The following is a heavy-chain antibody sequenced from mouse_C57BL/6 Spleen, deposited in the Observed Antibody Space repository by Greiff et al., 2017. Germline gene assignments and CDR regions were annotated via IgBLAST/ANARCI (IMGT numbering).Heavy chain of an antibody. CDR3: TPQSLSYGSSYY. Sequence: EVQLQQSGAELVRPGASVKLSCTASGFNIKDDYMHWVKQRPEQGLEWIGWIDPENGDTEYASKFQGKATITADTSSNTAYLQLSSLTSEDTAVYYCTPQSLSYGSSYYWGQGTTLTVSA. V-gene: IGHV14-4*01. D-gene: IGHD1-1*01. J-gene: IGHJ2*01. CDR1: GFNIKDDY. CDR2: IDPENGDT.